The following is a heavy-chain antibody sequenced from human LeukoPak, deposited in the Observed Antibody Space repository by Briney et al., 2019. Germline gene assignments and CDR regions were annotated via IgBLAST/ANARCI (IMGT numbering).Heavy chain of an antibody. CDR2: ISYSGST. CDR1: GGSISSSSYY. Sequence: SETLSLTCTVSGGSISSSSYYWDWIRQPPGKGLEWIGSISYSGSTYYNPSLESRVTISGDASKNQISLKLSSVTSADTAVYYCSRESGAFCPFGYWGQGTLVIVPP. D-gene: IGHD1-26*01. J-gene: IGHJ4*02. CDR3: SRESGAFCPFGY. V-gene: IGHV4-39*02.